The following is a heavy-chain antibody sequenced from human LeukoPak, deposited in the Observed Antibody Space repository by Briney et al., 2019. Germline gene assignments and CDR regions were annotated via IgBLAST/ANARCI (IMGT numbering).Heavy chain of an antibody. CDR2: IYYSGST. D-gene: IGHD3-22*01. Sequence: SETLSLTCTVSGGSISSGGYYWSWIRQHPGKGLEWIGYIYYSGSTYYNPSLKSRVTISVDTSKNQFSLKLSSVTAADTAVYYCARRYYYDSSGYYYAAYYYYGMDVWGQGTTVTVSS. V-gene: IGHV4-31*03. J-gene: IGHJ6*02. CDR3: ARRYYYDSSGYYYAAYYYYGMDV. CDR1: GGSISSGGYY.